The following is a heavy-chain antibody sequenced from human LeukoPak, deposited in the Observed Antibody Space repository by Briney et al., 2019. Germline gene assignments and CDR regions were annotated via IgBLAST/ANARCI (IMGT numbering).Heavy chain of an antibody. J-gene: IGHJ3*02. Sequence: GASVKVSCKASGYTFTSCGISWVRQAPGQGLEWMGWISAYNGNTNYAQKLQGRVTMTTDTSTSTAYMELRSLRSDDTAVYYCAREYGGDSGDAFDIWGQGTMVTVSS. CDR2: ISAYNGNT. CDR3: AREYGGDSGDAFDI. D-gene: IGHD4-23*01. V-gene: IGHV1-18*01. CDR1: GYTFTSCG.